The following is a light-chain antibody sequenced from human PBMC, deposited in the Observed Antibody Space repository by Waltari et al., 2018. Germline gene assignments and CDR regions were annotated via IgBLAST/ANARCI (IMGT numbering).Light chain of an antibody. Sequence: DIVMTQSPDSLAVSLGERAPINCKSSQRVLFSSNSKNYLAWYQQKPGQPPKLLIYWASTRESGVPDRFSGSGSGTDFTLTISSLQAEDVAVYYCQQFYTTPPTFGQGTKVEIK. CDR2: WAS. CDR3: QQFYTTPPT. V-gene: IGKV4-1*01. J-gene: IGKJ1*01. CDR1: QRVLFSSNSKNY.